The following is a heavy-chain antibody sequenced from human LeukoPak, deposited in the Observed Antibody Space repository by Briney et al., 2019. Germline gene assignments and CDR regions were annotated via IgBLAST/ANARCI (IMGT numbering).Heavy chain of an antibody. Sequence: PSETLSLTCTVSGYSISSGYYWGWIRQPPGKGLEWIGSIYHSGSTYYNPSLKSRVTISVDTSKNQFSLKLSSVTAADTAVYYCARGHTAMPYYYYYYMDVWGKGTTVTISS. V-gene: IGHV4-38-2*02. CDR1: GYSISSGYY. J-gene: IGHJ6*03. CDR3: ARGHTAMPYYYYYYMDV. CDR2: IYHSGST. D-gene: IGHD5-18*01.